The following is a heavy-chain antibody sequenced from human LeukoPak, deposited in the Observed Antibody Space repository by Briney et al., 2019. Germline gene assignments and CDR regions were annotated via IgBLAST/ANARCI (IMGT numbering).Heavy chain of an antibody. CDR2: INPSGGST. Sequence: GASVKVSCKASGYTFTNYYIHWVRQAPGQGLEWMGIINPSGGSTSYAQMFQYRVTMTRDESTSTVYMDLSSLRSEDTAVYYCARDVTVKSPGNFYYYGMDVWGQGTTVTVSS. D-gene: IGHD4-11*01. J-gene: IGHJ6*02. CDR1: GYTFTNYY. V-gene: IGHV1-46*01. CDR3: ARDVTVKSPGNFYYYGMDV.